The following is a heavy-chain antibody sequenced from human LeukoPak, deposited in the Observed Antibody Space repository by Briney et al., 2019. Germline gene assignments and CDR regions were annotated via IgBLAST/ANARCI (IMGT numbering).Heavy chain of an antibody. V-gene: IGHV3-11*03. Sequence: GGSLRLSCAASGFTFSDYYMSWIRQAPGKGLEWVSYISSSSGYTNYADSVKGRFTISRDNAKDSLYLQMDSLRAEDTAVYYCAGTHYYAFDIWGQGTMVTVSS. CDR1: GFTFSDYY. D-gene: IGHD3-10*01. J-gene: IGHJ3*02. CDR2: ISSSSGYT. CDR3: AGTHYYAFDI.